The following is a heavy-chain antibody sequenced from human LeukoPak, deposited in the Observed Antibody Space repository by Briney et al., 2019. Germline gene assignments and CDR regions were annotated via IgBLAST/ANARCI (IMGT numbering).Heavy chain of an antibody. D-gene: IGHD6-19*01. Sequence: GGSLRLSCAASGFTFSSYSMNWVRQAPGKGLEWVSYISSSSTTIYYGDSVKGRFIISRDNAKNSLYLQMNSLRAEDTAVYYCARDGGSSGWRLWGQGTLVTVSS. CDR3: ARDGGSSGWRL. J-gene: IGHJ4*02. CDR1: GFTFSSYS. CDR2: ISSSSTTI. V-gene: IGHV3-48*04.